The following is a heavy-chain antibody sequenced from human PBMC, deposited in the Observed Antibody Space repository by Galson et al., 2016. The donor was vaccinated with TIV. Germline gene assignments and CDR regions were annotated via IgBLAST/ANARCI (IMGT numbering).Heavy chain of an antibody. Sequence: SLRLSCAASGFTFSSYGMHWVRQAPGKGLEWVAVIWYDGSNKDYADSVKGRFTISRDNSKNTVYLQMNSLRAGDTAVYYGARVRFCSSTNCLNYFDYWGQGTLVTVSS. CDR2: IWYDGSNK. CDR3: ARVRFCSSTNCLNYFDY. CDR1: GFTFSSYG. J-gene: IGHJ4*02. D-gene: IGHD2-2*01. V-gene: IGHV3-33*01.